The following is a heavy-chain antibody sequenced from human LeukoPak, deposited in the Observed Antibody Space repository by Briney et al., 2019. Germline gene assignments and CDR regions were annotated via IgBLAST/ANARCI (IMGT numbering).Heavy chain of an antibody. CDR3: AKVRAWDYYYGMDV. V-gene: IGHV3-23*01. CDR2: ISGSGSST. D-gene: IGHD3-16*01. CDR1: GFTFNSYA. J-gene: IGHJ6*02. Sequence: GGSLRLSCAASGFTFNSYAMSWVRQAPGKGLEWVSAISGSGSSTYYADSVKGRFTISRDNSKNTLYLQMNRLRAEDTAVYYCAKVRAWDYYYGMDVWGQGTTVTVSS.